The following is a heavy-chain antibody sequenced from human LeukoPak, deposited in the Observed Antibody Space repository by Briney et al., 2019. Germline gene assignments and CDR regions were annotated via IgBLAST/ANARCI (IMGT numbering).Heavy chain of an antibody. V-gene: IGHV3-30*03. CDR3: ATEGSFDY. CDR1: GFTFSSYG. Sequence: GGSLRLSCAASGFTFSSYGMHWVRQAPGRGLEWVAVISFDASNKYYADSVKGRFTISRDNSKNTLYLQMNSLRAEDAAVYYCATEGSFDYWGQGTLVTVSS. J-gene: IGHJ4*02. CDR2: ISFDASNK.